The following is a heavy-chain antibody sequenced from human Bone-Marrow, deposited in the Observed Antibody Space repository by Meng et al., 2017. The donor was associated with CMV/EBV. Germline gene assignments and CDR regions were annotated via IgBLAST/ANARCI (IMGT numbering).Heavy chain of an antibody. Sequence: ASVKVSCKASGYTFTSYGISWVRQAPGQGLEWMGWISAYNGNTNYAQKLQGRVTMTTDTSTSTAYMELRSLRSDDTAVYYCARDPIIVVVPAATRYYGMDVWGQGTMVTVSS. D-gene: IGHD2-2*01. CDR2: ISAYNGNT. V-gene: IGHV1-18*01. CDR3: ARDPIIVVVPAATRYYGMDV. J-gene: IGHJ6*02. CDR1: GYTFTSYG.